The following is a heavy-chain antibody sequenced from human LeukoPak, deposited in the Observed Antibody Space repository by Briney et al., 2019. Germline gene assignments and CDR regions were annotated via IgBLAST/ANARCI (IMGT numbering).Heavy chain of an antibody. Sequence: PGGSLRLSCAASGFTFSNYAMTWVRQAPGKGLEWVSIIGDSGTTTYYADSVKGRFTISRDNSKNTLYLQMNALTAGDAAVYYCAKRPREYSSDTIGYFYFDHWGQGTLVTVSS. V-gene: IGHV3-23*01. D-gene: IGHD3-22*01. CDR3: AKRPREYSSDTIGYFYFDH. CDR1: GFTFSNYA. CDR2: IGDSGTTT. J-gene: IGHJ4*02.